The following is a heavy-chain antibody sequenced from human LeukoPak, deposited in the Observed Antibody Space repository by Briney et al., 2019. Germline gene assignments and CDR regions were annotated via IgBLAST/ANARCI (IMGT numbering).Heavy chain of an antibody. V-gene: IGHV3-21*01. CDR3: ARSLGYCSSTDCYNNWFDP. CDR1: GFTFSSYR. CDR2: ISSSGVYI. J-gene: IGHJ5*02. D-gene: IGHD2-2*02. Sequence: PGGSLRLSCAASGFTFSSYRMNWVRQAPGKGLEWVSSISSSGVYIFYADSLKGRFTISRDNAKNSLYLQMNSLRAEDTAVYYCARSLGYCSSTDCYNNWFDPWGQGTLVTVSS.